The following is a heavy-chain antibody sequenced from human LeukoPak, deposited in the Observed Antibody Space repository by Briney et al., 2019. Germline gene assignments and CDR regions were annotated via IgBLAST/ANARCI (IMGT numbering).Heavy chain of an antibody. D-gene: IGHD2-2*02. CDR2: ISSSSSTI. CDR1: GFTFSSYS. V-gene: IGHV3-48*02. CDR3: ARGAARYCSSTSCYTTFDY. Sequence: GGSLRLSSAASGFTFSSYSMNWVRQAPGKGLEWVSYISSSSSTIYYADSVKGRFTISRDNAKNSLYLQMNSLRDEDTAVYYCARGAARYCSSTSCYTTFDYWGQGTLVTVSS. J-gene: IGHJ4*02.